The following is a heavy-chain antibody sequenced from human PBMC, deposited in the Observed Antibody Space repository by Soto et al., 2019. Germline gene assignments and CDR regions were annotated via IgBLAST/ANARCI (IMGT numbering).Heavy chain of an antibody. V-gene: IGHV4-31*03. CDR2: IYYSGST. J-gene: IGHJ6*02. D-gene: IGHD6-6*01. Sequence: SETLSLTCTVSGGSISSGGYYWSWIRQHPGKGLERIGYIYYSGSTYYNPSLKSRVTISVDTSKNQFSLKLSSVTAADTAVYYCAGXCSSSGKVEDYYYGMDVWGQGTTVTVSS. CDR1: GGSISSGGYY. CDR3: AGXCSSSGKVEDYYYGMDV.